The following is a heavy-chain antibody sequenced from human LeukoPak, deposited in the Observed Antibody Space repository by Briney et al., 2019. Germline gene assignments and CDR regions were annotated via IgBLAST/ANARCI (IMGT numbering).Heavy chain of an antibody. CDR1: GYTFTSYY. V-gene: IGHV1-46*01. D-gene: IGHD6-13*01. CDR2: INPSGGST. J-gene: IGHJ4*02. CDR3: ARDFQTSYSSSWYPDY. Sequence: ASVKVSCKASGYTFTSYYMHWVRQAPGQGLEWMGIINPSGGSTSYAQKFQGRVTMTRDTSTSTVYMELSSLRSEDMAVYYCARDFQTSYSSSWYPDYWGQGTLVTVSS.